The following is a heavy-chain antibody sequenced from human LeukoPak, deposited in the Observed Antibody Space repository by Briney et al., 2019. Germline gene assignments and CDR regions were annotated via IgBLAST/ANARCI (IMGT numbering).Heavy chain of an antibody. Sequence: ASVKVSCKASGGTFSSYAISWVRQAPGQGLEWMGRIIPILGIANYAQKFQGRVTITADKSTSTAYMELSSLRSEDTAVYYCARLGYYYDSSGYYRIDYWGQGTLVTVSS. CDR2: IIPILGIA. D-gene: IGHD3-22*01. V-gene: IGHV1-69*04. J-gene: IGHJ4*02. CDR3: ARLGYYYDSSGYYRIDY. CDR1: GGTFSSYA.